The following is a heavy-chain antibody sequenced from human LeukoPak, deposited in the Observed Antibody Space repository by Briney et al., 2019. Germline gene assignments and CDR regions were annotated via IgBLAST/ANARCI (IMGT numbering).Heavy chain of an antibody. CDR3: ARGGYYGSGNDFRFDP. D-gene: IGHD3-10*01. V-gene: IGHV4-39*07. J-gene: IGHJ5*02. Sequence: SETLSLTCTVSGDSISSTNYYWGWIRQPPGKGLEWIGSMYYSGNTYYNPSLKSRVTISVETSKNQFSLKLKSVTAADTAVYYCARGGYYGSGNDFRFDPWGQGTLVTVSS. CDR1: GDSISSTNYY. CDR2: MYYSGNT.